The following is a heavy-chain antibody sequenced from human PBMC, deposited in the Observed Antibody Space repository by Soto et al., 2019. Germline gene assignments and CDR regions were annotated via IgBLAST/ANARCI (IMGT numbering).Heavy chain of an antibody. Sequence: QVQLQQWGAGLLKPSETLSLTCAVYGGSFSGYYWSWIRQPPGRGLEWIGEINNSGSPNYNPSLKSRVTISVDTSKNQFSLKLSSVTAADTAVYYCARGRPNRRYGDYGAASYNNWFDPWGQGTLVTVSS. D-gene: IGHD4-17*01. CDR1: GGSFSGYY. V-gene: IGHV4-34*01. CDR3: ARGRPNRRYGDYGAASYNNWFDP. J-gene: IGHJ5*02. CDR2: INNSGSP.